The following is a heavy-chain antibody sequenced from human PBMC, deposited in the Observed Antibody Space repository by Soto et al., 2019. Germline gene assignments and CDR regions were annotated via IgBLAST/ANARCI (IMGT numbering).Heavy chain of an antibody. CDR3: ARVRYYYDSSGYDRLDV. V-gene: IGHV1-8*01. D-gene: IGHD3-22*01. CDR2: MNPNSGNT. Sequence: ASVKVSCKASGYTFTSYDINWVRQATGQGLEWMGWMNPNSGNTGYAQKFQGRVTMTRNTSISTAYMELSSLRSEDTAVYYCARVRYYYDSSGYDRLDVWGQGTTVTVSS. J-gene: IGHJ6*02. CDR1: GYTFTSYD.